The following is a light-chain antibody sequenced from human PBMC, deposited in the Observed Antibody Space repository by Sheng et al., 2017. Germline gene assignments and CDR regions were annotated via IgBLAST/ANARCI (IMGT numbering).Light chain of an antibody. CDR2: GAS. CDR3: QQYGNTPLT. J-gene: IGKJ4*01. CDR1: QTIVSDF. V-gene: IGKV3-20*01. Sequence: TQSPSTLSASVGDRVTITCRASQTIVSDFLAWFQQKPGQAPRLLIYGASGRATGIPDRFSGSGSGTDFTLTIRGLEPEDFAVYYCQQYGNTPLTFGGGTKVEVK.